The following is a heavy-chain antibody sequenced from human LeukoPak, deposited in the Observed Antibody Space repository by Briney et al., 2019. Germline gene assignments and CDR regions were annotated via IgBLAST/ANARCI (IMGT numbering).Heavy chain of an antibody. CDR1: GYTFTSYD. CDR2: MNPNSGNT. CDR3: ARGTKLAILTGSNNWFDP. Sequence: ASVMASCKASGYTFTSYDINWGRQPAGQGVEWMGWMNPNSGNTGYAQKYQGRVIMTRNTSISTAYMELSSLRSEDTAVYYCARGTKLAILTGSNNWFDPWGQGTLVTVSS. V-gene: IGHV1-8*01. D-gene: IGHD3-9*01. J-gene: IGHJ5*02.